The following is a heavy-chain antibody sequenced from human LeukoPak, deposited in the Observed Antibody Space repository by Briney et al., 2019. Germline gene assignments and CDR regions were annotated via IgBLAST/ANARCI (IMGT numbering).Heavy chain of an antibody. CDR2: INPSGGST. CDR1: GYTFTSYG. V-gene: IGHV1-46*01. J-gene: IGHJ4*02. Sequence: ASVKVSCKASGYTFTSYGISWVRQAPGQGLEWMGIINPSGGSTSYAQKFQGRVTMTRDMSTSTVYMELSSLRSEDTAVYYCAVERFSGVGDYFPLDYWGQGTLVTVSS. D-gene: IGHD4-17*01. CDR3: AVERFSGVGDYFPLDY.